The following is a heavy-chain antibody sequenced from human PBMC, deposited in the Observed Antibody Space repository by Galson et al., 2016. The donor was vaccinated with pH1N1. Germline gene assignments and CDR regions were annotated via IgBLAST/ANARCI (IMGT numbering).Heavy chain of an antibody. CDR1: GFTFNKYG. V-gene: IGHV3-30*18. CDR2: ISYDGSNK. Sequence: SLRLSCAASGFTFNKYGMHWVRQAPGKGLEWVAVISYDGSNKYYADSVKGRFTISRGDSKNMLYLQMNSLRAEDTAVYYCAKVVRGSSWPSFDYWGQGTLVTVSS. J-gene: IGHJ4*02. CDR3: AKVVRGSSWPSFDY. D-gene: IGHD6-13*01.